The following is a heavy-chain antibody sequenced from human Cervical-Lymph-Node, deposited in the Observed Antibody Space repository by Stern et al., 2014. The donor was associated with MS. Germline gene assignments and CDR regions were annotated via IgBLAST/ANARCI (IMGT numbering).Heavy chain of an antibody. CDR1: GYTFTAYY. Sequence: QVQLVQSGAEVKKPGASVKVSCEASGYTFTAYYMHWVRQAPGPGLEWMGQINPNSGDSQYAQKFQGRVTMTRDTSINTAYMDLSSLRSDDTAVYYCATLTHGMLFDNWGQGTLVTVSS. CDR2: INPNSGDS. J-gene: IGHJ4*02. V-gene: IGHV1-2*06. CDR3: ATLTHGMLFDN. D-gene: IGHD1-1*01.